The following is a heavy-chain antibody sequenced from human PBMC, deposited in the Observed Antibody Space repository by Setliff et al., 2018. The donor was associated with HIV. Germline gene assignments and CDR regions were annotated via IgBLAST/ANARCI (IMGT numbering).Heavy chain of an antibody. V-gene: IGHV3-74*01. CDR2: IKSDGSYT. D-gene: IGHD2-8*02. J-gene: IGHJ4*02. Sequence: PGGSLRLSCAASGFTFSSYWMHWVRQAPGKGLVWVSRIKSDGSYTSYADSVKGRFTISRDISKNTLYLQMNSLRAEDTAVYYCAKDFGNTGVFDGWGQGTLVTVSS. CDR1: GFTFSSYW. CDR3: AKDFGNTGVFDG.